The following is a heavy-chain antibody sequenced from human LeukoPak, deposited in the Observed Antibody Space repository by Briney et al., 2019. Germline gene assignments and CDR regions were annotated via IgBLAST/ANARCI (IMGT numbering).Heavy chain of an antibody. D-gene: IGHD3-3*01. J-gene: IGHJ3*01. CDR1: GGSITSYY. CDR3: ARDRITIFADAFDV. V-gene: IGHV4-4*07. CDR2: IYSSGST. Sequence: PSETLSLTCTVPGGSITSYYWSWIRQPAGKGLEWIGRIYSSGSTNYNPSLKSRVTMSLDTSKNQFSLKLSSVTAADTAMYYCARDRITIFADAFDVWGQGTMVTVSS.